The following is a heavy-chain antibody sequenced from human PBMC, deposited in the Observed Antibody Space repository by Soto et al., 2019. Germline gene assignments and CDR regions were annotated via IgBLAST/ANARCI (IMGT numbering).Heavy chain of an antibody. CDR1: GFTFSTYA. CDR2: ISGSGGSRT. D-gene: IGHD3-3*01. J-gene: IGHJ6*02. CDR3: AKASKGLRDDFWSGYRQRTPNYYYYGMDV. V-gene: IGHV3-23*01. Sequence: VGSLRLSCAASGFTFSTYAMSWVRQAPGKGLEWVSSISGSGGSRTYYADSVKGRFTISRDNSKNTLFLQMNSLRAEDTAVYYCAKASKGLRDDFWSGYRQRTPNYYYYGMDVWGQGTTVTVSS.